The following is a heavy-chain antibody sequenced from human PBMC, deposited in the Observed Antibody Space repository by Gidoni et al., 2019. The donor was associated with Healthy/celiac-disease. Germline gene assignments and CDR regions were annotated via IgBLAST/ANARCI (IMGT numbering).Heavy chain of an antibody. Sequence: EVQLVESGGVVVQPGGSLRLSCAASGFTFDYSTLHWVRHAPGKCLEWVSLISWDGGSTYYADSVKGRFTISRDNSKNSLYLQMNSLRTEDTALYYCAKTTCSSTSCYSLYYYGMDVWGQGTTVTVSS. V-gene: IGHV3-43*01. J-gene: IGHJ6*02. CDR1: GFTFDYST. D-gene: IGHD2-2*01. CDR3: AKTTCSSTSCYSLYYYGMDV. CDR2: ISWDGGST.